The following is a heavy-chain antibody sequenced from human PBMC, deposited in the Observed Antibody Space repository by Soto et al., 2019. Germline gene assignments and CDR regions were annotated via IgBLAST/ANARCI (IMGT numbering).Heavy chain of an antibody. CDR3: ARLKSDCGSVMCYKGWVDY. Sequence: QVQLQESGPGLVKPLQTLSLTCTVSGASISSGDYYWSWIRQHPGKGLERIGIIHYSGSTNYNPSPESRVTISVDTSKNQVSLKMSSVTAADTAVYYWARLKSDCGSVMCYKGWVDYWGQGTLVTVSS. CDR1: GASISSGDYY. V-gene: IGHV4-31*03. CDR2: IHYSGST. D-gene: IGHD2-2*02. J-gene: IGHJ4*02.